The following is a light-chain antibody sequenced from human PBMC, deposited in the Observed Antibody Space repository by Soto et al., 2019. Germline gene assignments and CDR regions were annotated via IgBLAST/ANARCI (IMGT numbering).Light chain of an antibody. J-gene: IGKJ1*01. CDR3: QQYGSSPRT. Sequence: PGERATLSCRASQSVSSNFLAWYQQKPGQAPRLLIYGASNRATGFPDRFSGSGSGTDFTLTITRLEPEDFAVYFCQQYGSSPRTFGQGTKVEIK. CDR2: GAS. V-gene: IGKV3-20*01. CDR1: QSVSSNF.